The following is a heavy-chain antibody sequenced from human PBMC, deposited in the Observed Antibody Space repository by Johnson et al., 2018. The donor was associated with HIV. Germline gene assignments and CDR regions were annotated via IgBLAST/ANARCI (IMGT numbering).Heavy chain of an antibody. CDR2: ISSNGGST. D-gene: IGHD5-24*01. V-gene: IGHV3-64*04. J-gene: IGHJ3*02. CDR3: ARVSWLHDAFDI. Sequence: QVQLVESGGGLVQPGGSLRLSCAVSGFTFSSYAMHWVRQAPGKGLEYVSAISSNGGSTYYADSVKGRFTISRDNAKNSLYLQMNRLRAEDTAVYYCARVSWLHDAFDIWGQGTMVTVSS. CDR1: GFTFSSYA.